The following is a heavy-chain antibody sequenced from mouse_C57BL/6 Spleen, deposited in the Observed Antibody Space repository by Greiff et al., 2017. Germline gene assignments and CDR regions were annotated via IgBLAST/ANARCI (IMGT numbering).Heavy chain of an antibody. CDR1: GFTFSDYG. V-gene: IGHV5-17*01. D-gene: IGHD1-1*01. CDR3: AWDYGSHYYAMDY. Sequence: VQLKESGGGLVKPGGSLKLSCAASGFTFSDYGMHWVRQAPEKGLEWVAYISSGSSTIYYADTVKGRFTISRDNAKNTLFLQMTSLKSEDTAMYYCAWDYGSHYYAMDYWGQGPSVTVSS. J-gene: IGHJ4*01. CDR2: ISSGSSTI.